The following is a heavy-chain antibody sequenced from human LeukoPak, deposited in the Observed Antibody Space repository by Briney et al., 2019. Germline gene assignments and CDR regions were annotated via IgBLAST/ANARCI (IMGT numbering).Heavy chain of an antibody. CDR1: GYTFTIYA. J-gene: IGHJ5*02. V-gene: IGHV1-18*04. CDR3: ARDLDGDSNS. CDR2: ISTYNGNT. D-gene: IGHD4-17*01. Sequence: ASVKVSCKTSGYTFTIYAISWVRQAPGQGLEWMGWISTYNGNTSYAQKLQGRVTMTTDTSTSTAYLELRSLRSDDTAVYYCARDLDGDSNSWGQGTLVTVSS.